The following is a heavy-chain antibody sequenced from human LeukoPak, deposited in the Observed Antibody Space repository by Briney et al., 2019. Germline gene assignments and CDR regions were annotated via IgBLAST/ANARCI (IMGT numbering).Heavy chain of an antibody. J-gene: IGHJ4*02. CDR3: ARGRDSSGYAPTD. CDR2: IIPIFGTA. D-gene: IGHD3-22*01. V-gene: IGHV1-69*13. CDR1: GGTFSSYA. Sequence: SVKVSCKASGGTFSSYAISWVRQAPGQGLEWMGGIIPIFGTANYARKFQGRVTITADESTSTAYMELSSLRSEDTAVYYCARGRDSSGYAPTDWGQGTLVTVSS.